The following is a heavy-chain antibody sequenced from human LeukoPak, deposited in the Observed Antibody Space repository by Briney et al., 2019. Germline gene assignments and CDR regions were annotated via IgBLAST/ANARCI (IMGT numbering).Heavy chain of an antibody. D-gene: IGHD1-26*01. J-gene: IGHJ4*02. V-gene: IGHV3-7*01. CDR2: IKQDGNEK. Sequence: PGGSLRLSCAASGFTSSSYWMSWVRQAPGKGLEWVANIKQDGNEKYYVDSVKGRFTISRDNAKNSLYLQMNSLRAEDTAVYYCARGSRRYSGSYDYFDYWGQGTLVTVSS. CDR1: GFTSSSYW. CDR3: ARGSRRYSGSYDYFDY.